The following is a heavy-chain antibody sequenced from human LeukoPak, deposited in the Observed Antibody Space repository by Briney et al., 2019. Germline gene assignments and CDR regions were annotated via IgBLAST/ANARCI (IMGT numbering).Heavy chain of an antibody. CDR1: GYSFTSYW. J-gene: IGHJ4*02. CDR2: IDPSDSYT. V-gene: IGHV5-10-1*01. Sequence: GESLKISCKGSGYSFTSYWISWVRQMPGKGLEWMGRIDPSDSYTNYSPSFQGHVTISADKSISTAYLQWSRLKASDTAMYYCARHNWNYVGFDYWGQGTLVTVSS. CDR3: ARHNWNYVGFDY. D-gene: IGHD1-7*01.